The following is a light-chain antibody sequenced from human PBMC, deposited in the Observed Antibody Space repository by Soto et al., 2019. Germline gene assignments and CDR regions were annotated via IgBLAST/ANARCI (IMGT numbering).Light chain of an antibody. J-gene: IGKJ5*01. Sequence: DIQLTQSPSLLSASIEARITITCRASHDISTFLAWYQQKPGKAPKLLIYEASTLQSGVPSRFSGSGSGTEFTLTISGLLPEDFAAYHCQQLYTLPFTFGQGTRLEI. CDR3: QQLYTLPFT. CDR1: HDISTF. CDR2: EAS. V-gene: IGKV1-9*01.